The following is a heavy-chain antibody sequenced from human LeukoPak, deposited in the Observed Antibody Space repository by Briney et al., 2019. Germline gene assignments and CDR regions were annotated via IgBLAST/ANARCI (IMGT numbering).Heavy chain of an antibody. Sequence: GGSLKLSCAASGFTFSDSGMHWVRQASGKGLEWVGRIRSKANSYATAYAASVKGRFTISRDDSKNTAYLQIDSLKTEDTAVYYCTRYGDYPFDYWGQGTLVTVSS. CDR1: GFTFSDSG. CDR3: TRYGDYPFDY. D-gene: IGHD2-21*01. V-gene: IGHV3-73*01. J-gene: IGHJ4*02. CDR2: IRSKANSYAT.